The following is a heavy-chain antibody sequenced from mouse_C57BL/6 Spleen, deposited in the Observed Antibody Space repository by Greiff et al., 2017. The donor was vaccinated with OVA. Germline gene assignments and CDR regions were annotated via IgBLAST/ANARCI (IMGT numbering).Heavy chain of an antibody. CDR3: AWGRAFYFDY. V-gene: IGHV3-6*01. CDR2: ISYDGSN. Sequence: EVKLVESGPGLVKPSQSLSLTCSVTGYSITSGYYWNWIRQFPGNKLEWMGYISYDGSNNYNPSLKNRISITRDTSKNQFFLKLNSVTTEDTATYYCAWGRAFYFDYWGQGTTLTVSS. J-gene: IGHJ2*01. D-gene: IGHD3-1*01. CDR1: GYSITSGYY.